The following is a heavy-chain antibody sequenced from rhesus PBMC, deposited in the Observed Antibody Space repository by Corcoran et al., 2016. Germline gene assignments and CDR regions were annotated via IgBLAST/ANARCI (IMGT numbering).Heavy chain of an antibody. V-gene: IGHV3-115*01. CDR1: GFPLMATE. J-gene: IGHJ4*01. CDR3: ARESHFGGAFDY. D-gene: IGHD6-37*01. CDR2: IGGDSSYT. Sequence: EVQLAESGGGLVQPGGSLSPSVAASGFPLMATEVPWVRRAPGRGLGSVSVIGGDSSYTHYADSVKGRFTISRDNAKNSLSLQMNSLRAADTAVYYCARESHFGGAFDYWGQGVLVTVSS.